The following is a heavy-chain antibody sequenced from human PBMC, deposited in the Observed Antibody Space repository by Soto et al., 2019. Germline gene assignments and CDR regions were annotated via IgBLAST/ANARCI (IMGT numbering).Heavy chain of an antibody. CDR3: ARDGQWLKRGFDS. CDR2: IYYTGNS. J-gene: IGHJ4*02. CDR1: GGSISSGGYY. V-gene: IGHV4-31*03. Sequence: QVQLQESGPGLVKPSQTLSLTCTVSGGSISSGGYYWSWIRQHPGKGLEWIGYIYYTGNSHNNPSLNSRVTISVETSKNQFSLKLSSVTAADTAVYYCARDGQWLKRGFDSWGQGTLVTVSS. D-gene: IGHD3-22*01.